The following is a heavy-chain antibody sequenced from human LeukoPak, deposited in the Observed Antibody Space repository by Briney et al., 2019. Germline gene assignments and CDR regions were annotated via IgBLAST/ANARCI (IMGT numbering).Heavy chain of an antibody. J-gene: IGHJ4*02. V-gene: IGHV4-4*07. D-gene: IGHD6-19*01. CDR1: GGSISSYY. CDR2: IYTSGST. Sequence: PSETLSLTCTVSGGSISSYYWSWIRQPAGKGLEWIGRIYTSGSTNYNPSLKSRVTMSVDTPKNQFSLKLSSVTAADTAVYYCARDFGVAVAGSLDYWGQGTLVTVSS. CDR3: ARDFGVAVAGSLDY.